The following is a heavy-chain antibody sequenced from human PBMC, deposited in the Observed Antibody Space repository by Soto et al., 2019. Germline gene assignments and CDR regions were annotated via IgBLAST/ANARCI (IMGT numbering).Heavy chain of an antibody. CDR1: GFTFSSYA. V-gene: IGHV3-23*01. Sequence: GGSLRLSCAASGFTFSSYAMSWVRQAPGKGLEWVSAISGSGGSTYYADSVMGRFTISRDNSKNTLYLQMNSLRAEDTAVYYCAKDRLRYSSGWYYFDYWGQGTLVTVSS. CDR3: AKDRLRYSSGWYYFDY. J-gene: IGHJ4*02. D-gene: IGHD6-19*01. CDR2: ISGSGGST.